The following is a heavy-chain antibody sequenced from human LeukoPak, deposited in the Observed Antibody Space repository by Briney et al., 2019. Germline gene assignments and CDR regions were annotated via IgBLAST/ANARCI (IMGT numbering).Heavy chain of an antibody. Sequence: GGSLRLSCAASGFTFSSYGMHWVRQAPGKGLEWVAVIWYDGSNKYYADSVKGRFTISRDNSKNTLYLQMNSLRAEDTAVYYCARVGYYDSSVPDYWGQGTLVTVSS. D-gene: IGHD3-22*01. CDR1: GFTFSSYG. V-gene: IGHV3-33*01. J-gene: IGHJ4*02. CDR2: IWYDGSNK. CDR3: ARVGYYDSSVPDY.